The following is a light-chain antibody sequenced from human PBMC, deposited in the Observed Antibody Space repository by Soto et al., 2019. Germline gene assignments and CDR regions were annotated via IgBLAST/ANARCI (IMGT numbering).Light chain of an antibody. V-gene: IGLV1-51*01. J-gene: IGLJ2*01. CDR3: GTWESTLSAVI. Sequence: QSVLPQPPSVSAAPGQKVTISCSGGTFNIGNNFVSWYQQLPRTAPKLLIYDNNKRPSGIPDRFSGSKSGTSATLAISGLQTGDEADYYCGTWESTLSAVIFGGGTKLTVL. CDR1: TFNIGNNF. CDR2: DNN.